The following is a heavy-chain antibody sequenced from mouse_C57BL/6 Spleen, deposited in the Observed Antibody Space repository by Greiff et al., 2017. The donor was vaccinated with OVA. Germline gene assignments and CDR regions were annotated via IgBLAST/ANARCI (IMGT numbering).Heavy chain of an antibody. CDR3: ARDGSSYGYFDV. V-gene: IGHV1-4*01. D-gene: IGHD1-1*01. CDR2: INPSSGYT. CDR1: GYTFTSYT. Sequence: VKLMESGAELARPGASVKMSCKASGYTFTSYTMHWVKQRPGQGLEWIGYINPSSGYTKYNQKFKDKATLTADKSSSTAYMQLSSLTSEDSAVYYCARDGSSYGYFDVWGTGTTVTVSS. J-gene: IGHJ1*03.